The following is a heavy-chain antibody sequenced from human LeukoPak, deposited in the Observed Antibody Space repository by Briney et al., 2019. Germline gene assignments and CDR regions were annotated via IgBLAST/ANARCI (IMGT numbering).Heavy chain of an antibody. CDR3: AIDIGVDINWFDP. D-gene: IGHD3-10*01. CDR1: GYTFTGYY. J-gene: IGHJ5*02. V-gene: IGHV1-2*02. Sequence: ASVKVSCKASGYTFTGYYMHWVRQAPGQGLEWMGWINPNSGGTNYAQKFQGRVTMTRDTSISTAYMELSRLRSDDTAVYYCAIDIGVDINWFDPWGQGTLVTVSS. CDR2: INPNSGGT.